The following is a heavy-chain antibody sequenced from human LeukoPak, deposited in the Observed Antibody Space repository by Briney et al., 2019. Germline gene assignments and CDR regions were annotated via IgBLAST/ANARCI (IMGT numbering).Heavy chain of an antibody. D-gene: IGHD5-12*01. CDR1: GYTFTGYY. CDR3: ARYSGYDEPFEY. V-gene: IGHV1-2*02. Sequence: ASVKVSCKPSGYTFTGYYMHWVRQAPGQGLEWMGWINPNSGGTSYAQKFQGRVTMTRDTSVTTAYMELSRLRSDDTAVYYCARYSGYDEPFEYWGQGTLVTVSS. CDR2: INPNSGGT. J-gene: IGHJ4*02.